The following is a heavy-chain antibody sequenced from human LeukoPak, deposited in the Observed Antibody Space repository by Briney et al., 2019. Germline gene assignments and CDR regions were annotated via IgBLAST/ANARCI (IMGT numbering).Heavy chain of an antibody. V-gene: IGHV1-69*13. CDR3: ATHSPEWRYSGYYNFYYMDV. CDR1: GGTFSSYA. CDR2: IIPIFGTA. D-gene: IGHD5-12*01. J-gene: IGHJ6*03. Sequence: SVTVSFKASGGTFSSYAISWVRQAPGQGLEWMGGIIPIFGTANYAQKFQGRVTITADESTSTAYMELSSLRSEDTAVYFCATHSPEWRYSGYYNFYYMDVWGKGTTVTVSS.